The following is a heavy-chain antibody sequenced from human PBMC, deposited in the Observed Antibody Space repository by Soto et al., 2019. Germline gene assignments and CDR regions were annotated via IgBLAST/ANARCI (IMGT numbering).Heavy chain of an antibody. V-gene: IGHV4-31*03. CDR3: ARDRRYCSGGSCYSGEDY. CDR1: GGSIRSGGYY. CDR2: IYYSGST. J-gene: IGHJ4*02. Sequence: SDTLSLTCTVSGGSIRSGGYYWIWIRHHPGKGLEWIGYIYYSGSTYYNPSLKSRVTISVDTSKNQFSLKLSSVTAADTAVYYCARDRRYCSGGSCYSGEDYWGQGTLVTVSS. D-gene: IGHD2-15*01.